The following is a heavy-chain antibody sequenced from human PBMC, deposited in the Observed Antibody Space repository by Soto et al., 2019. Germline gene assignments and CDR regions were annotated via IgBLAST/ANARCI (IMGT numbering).Heavy chain of an antibody. Sequence: SETLSLTCIVSGDSLTNYYWGWIRQPPGKGLEWLAYMFYSGGSDRNYNPSLKSRVAISVDTSRNQFSLKLTSVTAADTAVYYCARGRASASSPFDYWGQGALVTVSS. V-gene: IGHV4-59*01. CDR1: GDSLTNYY. CDR2: MFYSGGS. CDR3: ARGRASASSPFDY. J-gene: IGHJ4*02. D-gene: IGHD6-6*01.